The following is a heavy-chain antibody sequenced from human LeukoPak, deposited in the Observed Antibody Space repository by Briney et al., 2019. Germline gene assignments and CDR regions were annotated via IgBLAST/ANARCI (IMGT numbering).Heavy chain of an antibody. D-gene: IGHD1-26*01. V-gene: IGHV3-21*01. CDR3: ASGSYSLRGAFDI. CDR2: ISSSSSYI. CDR1: GFTFSSYS. J-gene: IGHJ3*02. Sequence: GGSLRLSCAASGFTFSSYSMNWVRQAPGKGLEWVSSISSSSSYIYYADSVKGRFTIPRDNAKNSLYLQMNSLRAEDTAVYYCASGSYSLRGAFDIWGQGTMVTVSS.